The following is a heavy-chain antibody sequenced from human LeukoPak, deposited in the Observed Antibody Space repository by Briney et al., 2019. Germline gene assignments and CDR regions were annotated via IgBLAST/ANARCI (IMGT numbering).Heavy chain of an antibody. CDR1: GFTFSSYS. D-gene: IGHD3-22*01. J-gene: IGHJ4*02. V-gene: IGHV3-23*01. CDR3: ATCITMIVVVSTVY. CDR2: ISGSGGST. Sequence: GGSLRLSCAASGFTFSSYSMNWVRRAPGKGLEWVSAISGSGGSTYYADSVKGRFTISRDNSKNTLYLQMNSLRAEDTAVYYCATCITMIVVVSTVYWGQGTLVTVSS.